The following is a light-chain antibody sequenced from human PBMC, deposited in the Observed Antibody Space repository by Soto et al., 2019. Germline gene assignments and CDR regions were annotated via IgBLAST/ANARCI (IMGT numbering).Light chain of an antibody. Sequence: IQMTQSPSSLSASVGDRVTITCRASQGVRNDVDWYQQKPGQAPKVLIYAASSLPSGVPPRFSGSGSGTDFTLTICRLQPEDSATYYCLQGYHYPWTFGQGTKVEIK. CDR1: QGVRND. CDR3: LQGYHYPWT. J-gene: IGKJ1*01. CDR2: AAS. V-gene: IGKV1-6*01.